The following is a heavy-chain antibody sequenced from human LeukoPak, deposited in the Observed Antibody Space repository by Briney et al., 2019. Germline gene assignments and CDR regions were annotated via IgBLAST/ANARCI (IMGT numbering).Heavy chain of an antibody. CDR2: IRFDGSNY. CDR3: AKDLSGGYHSYYFDF. J-gene: IGHJ4*02. CDR1: GFSFSSYG. D-gene: IGHD5-18*01. V-gene: IGHV3-30*02. Sequence: GGSLRLSCAASGFSFSSYGMHWVRQAPGKGLEWVAFIRFDGSNYSYGDSVRGRFTISRDNSKNTLYLQMNSLRNEDTAVYFCAKDLSGGYHSYYFDFWGQGTPVTVSS.